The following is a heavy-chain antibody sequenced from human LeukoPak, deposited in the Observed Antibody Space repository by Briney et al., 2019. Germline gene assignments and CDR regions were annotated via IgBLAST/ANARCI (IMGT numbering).Heavy chain of an antibody. CDR2: IGGGGGST. J-gene: IGHJ4*02. CDR1: GFTFSDYG. CDR3: AKLASGSYTDY. Sequence: GGSLRLSCAASGFTFSDYGMHWVRQAPGKGLEWVSAIGGGGGSTYFADSVEGRFTISRDNSKNTLYLQMNSLRAEDTAVYSCAKLASGSYTDYWGQGTLVTVSS. D-gene: IGHD3-10*01. V-gene: IGHV3-23*01.